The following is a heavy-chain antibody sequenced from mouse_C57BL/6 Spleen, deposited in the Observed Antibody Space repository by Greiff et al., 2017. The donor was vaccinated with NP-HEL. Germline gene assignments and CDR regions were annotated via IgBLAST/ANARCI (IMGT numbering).Heavy chain of an antibody. Sequence: QVQLQQPGAELVRPGSSVKLSCKASGYTFTSYWMDWVKQRPGQGLEWIGNIYPSDSETHYNQKFKDKATLTVDKSSSTAYMQLSSLTSEDSAVYYCARGGAQATSFDYWGQGTTLTVSS. CDR1: GYTFTSYW. CDR3: ARGGAQATSFDY. CDR2: IYPSDSET. D-gene: IGHD3-2*02. J-gene: IGHJ2*01. V-gene: IGHV1-61*01.